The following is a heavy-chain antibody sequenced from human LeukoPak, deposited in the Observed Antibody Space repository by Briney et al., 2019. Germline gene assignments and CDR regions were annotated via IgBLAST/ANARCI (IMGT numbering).Heavy chain of an antibody. CDR3: ARGDWLSESSGH. CDR1: GYSFTGYH. CDR2: TNPVSGGT. D-gene: IGHD3-22*01. Sequence: GASVKVSCKTSGYSFTGYHMHWVRQAPGQGLEWMGWTNPVSGGTKYAHKFQGRVTMTRDTSINTFYMELYSLMSDDTAVYYCARGDWLSESSGHWGPGTLVTVSS. J-gene: IGHJ4*02. V-gene: IGHV1-2*07.